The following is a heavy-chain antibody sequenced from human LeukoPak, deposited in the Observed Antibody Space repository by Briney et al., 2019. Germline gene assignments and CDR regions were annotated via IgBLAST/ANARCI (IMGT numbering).Heavy chain of an antibody. J-gene: IGHJ4*02. CDR2: IYYSGST. D-gene: IGHD3-22*01. Sequence: KPSETLSLTCAVSGGSISSGGYSWSWIRQPPGKGLEWIGYIYYSGSTNYNPSLKSRVTLSVDTSKNQFSLKLSSVTAADTAVYYCARHERAYYYDPLFDYWGQGTLVTVSS. CDR3: ARHERAYYYDPLFDY. CDR1: GGSISSGGYS. V-gene: IGHV4-61*08.